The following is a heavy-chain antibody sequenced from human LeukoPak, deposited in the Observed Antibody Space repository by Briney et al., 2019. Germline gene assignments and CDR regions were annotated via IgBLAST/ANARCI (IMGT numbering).Heavy chain of an antibody. CDR3: ARLSSGWLYFDY. J-gene: IGHJ4*02. CDR1: GGSISSSSYY. D-gene: IGHD6-19*01. CDR2: IYYSGST. Sequence: PSETLSLTCTVSGGSISSSSYYWGWIRQPPGKGLEWIGSIYYSGSTYYNPSLKSRVTISVDTSKNQFSLKLSSVTAADTAVYYCARLSSGWLYFDYWGQGTLVTVSS. V-gene: IGHV4-39*01.